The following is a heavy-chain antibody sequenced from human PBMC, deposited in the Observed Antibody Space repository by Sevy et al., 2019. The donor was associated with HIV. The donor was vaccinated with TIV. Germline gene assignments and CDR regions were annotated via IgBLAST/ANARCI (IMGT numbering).Heavy chain of an antibody. J-gene: IGHJ6*02. V-gene: IGHV3-33*01. Sequence: GGSLRLSCAASGFAFSTYGLYWVRQAPGKGLEWVAVIWFDGSEKYYEDSVKGRFTISRDNSKNTLYLQMNSLTAADTAVYYCARGQGDDYNYGLDVWGQGTTVTVSS. CDR3: ARGQGDDYNYGLDV. D-gene: IGHD1-26*01. CDR1: GFAFSTYG. CDR2: IWFDGSEK.